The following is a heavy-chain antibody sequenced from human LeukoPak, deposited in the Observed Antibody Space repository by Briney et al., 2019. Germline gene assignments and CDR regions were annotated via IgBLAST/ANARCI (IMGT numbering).Heavy chain of an antibody. Sequence: PGGSLRLSCAASGFTFSIYGMHWVRQAPGKGLEWVAVIWYDGSNKYYADSVKGRFTISRDNSKNTLYLQMNSLRAEDTAVYYCAKDPRIRKKIAAAGYFDYWGQGTLVTVSS. CDR1: GFTFSIYG. V-gene: IGHV3-33*06. CDR3: AKDPRIRKKIAAAGYFDY. J-gene: IGHJ4*02. CDR2: IWYDGSNK. D-gene: IGHD6-13*01.